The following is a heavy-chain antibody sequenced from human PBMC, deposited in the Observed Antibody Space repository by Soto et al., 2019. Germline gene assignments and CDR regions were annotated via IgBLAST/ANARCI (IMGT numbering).Heavy chain of an antibody. V-gene: IGHV1-69*12. CDR1: GGTFSSYA. D-gene: IGHD3-22*01. CDR2: IIPIFGTA. CDR3: ARDGYYYDSSGYYYYFDY. Sequence: QVQLVQSGAEVKKPGSSVKVSCKASGGTFSSYAIGWVRQAPGQGLEWMGGIIPIFGTANYAQKFQGRVTITADESTSTAYMELSSLRSEDTAVYYCARDGYYYDSSGYYYYFDYWGQGTLVTVSS. J-gene: IGHJ4*02.